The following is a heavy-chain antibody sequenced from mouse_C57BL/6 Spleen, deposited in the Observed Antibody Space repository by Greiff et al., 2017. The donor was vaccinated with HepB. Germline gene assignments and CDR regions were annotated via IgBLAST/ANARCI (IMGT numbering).Heavy chain of an antibody. J-gene: IGHJ4*01. CDR1: GFTFSSYT. CDR3: ARQEHYDYDVYAMDY. V-gene: IGHV5-9*01. D-gene: IGHD2-4*01. CDR2: ISGGGGNT. Sequence: DVKLVESGGGLVKPGGSLKLSCAASGFTFSSYTMSWVRQTPEKRLEWVATISGGGGNTYYPDSVKGRFTISRDNAKNTLYLQMSSLRSEDTALYYCARQEHYDYDVYAMDYWGQGTSVTVSS.